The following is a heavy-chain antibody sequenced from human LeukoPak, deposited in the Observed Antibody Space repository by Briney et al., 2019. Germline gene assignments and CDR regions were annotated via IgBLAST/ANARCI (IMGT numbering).Heavy chain of an antibody. CDR3: ANAYGDSRYYFDY. CDR2: IYYSGST. Sequence: SETLSLTCTVSGGSISSSSYYWGWIRQPPGKGLEWIGSIYYSGSTYYNPSLKSRVTISVDTSKNQFSLKLSSVTAADTAVYYCANAYGDSRYYFDYWGQGTLVTVSS. V-gene: IGHV4-39*01. CDR1: GGSISSSSYY. D-gene: IGHD4-17*01. J-gene: IGHJ4*02.